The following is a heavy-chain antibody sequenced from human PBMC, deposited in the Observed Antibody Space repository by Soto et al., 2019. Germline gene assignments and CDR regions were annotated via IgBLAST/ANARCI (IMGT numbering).Heavy chain of an antibody. CDR3: ARKTRLAGTKGYWFDP. Sequence: SETLSLTCSVSGGSISSSSYYWGLILQPQGKGLEWIGSIYYSGSTYYNPSLKSRVTISVDTSKNQFSLKLSSVTAADTAVYYCARKTRLAGTKGYWFDPWRQGTLVTVSS. CDR1: GGSISSSSYY. J-gene: IGHJ5*02. CDR2: IYYSGST. D-gene: IGHD1-1*01. V-gene: IGHV4-39*01.